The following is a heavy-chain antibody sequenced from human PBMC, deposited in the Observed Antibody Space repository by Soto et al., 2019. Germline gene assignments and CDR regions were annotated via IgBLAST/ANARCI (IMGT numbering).Heavy chain of an antibody. CDR1: GGSFSGYY. CDR2: INHSGST. Sequence: PSETLSLTCAVYGGSFSGYYWSWIRQPPGKGLEWIGEINHSGSTNYNPSLKSRVTISVDTSKNQFSLKLSSVTAADTAVYYCARGLTQQLVRVNWFDPWGQGTLVTVS. V-gene: IGHV4-34*01. J-gene: IGHJ5*02. D-gene: IGHD6-13*01. CDR3: ARGLTQQLVRVNWFDP.